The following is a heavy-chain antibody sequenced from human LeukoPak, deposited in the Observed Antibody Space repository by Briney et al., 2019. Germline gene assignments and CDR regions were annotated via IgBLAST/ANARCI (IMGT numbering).Heavy chain of an antibody. J-gene: IGHJ4*02. CDR3: ARDEHYDFWSGYSFFHY. CDR2: ISAYNGNT. CDR1: GYTFSSYG. Sequence: GASVKVSCKASGYTFSSYGITWVRQAPGQGLEWMGWISAYNGNTNYAQKLQGRGTMTTDTSTSTAYMELRSLRSDDTAVYYCARDEHYDFWSGYSFFHYWGQGTLVTVSS. D-gene: IGHD3-3*01. V-gene: IGHV1-18*01.